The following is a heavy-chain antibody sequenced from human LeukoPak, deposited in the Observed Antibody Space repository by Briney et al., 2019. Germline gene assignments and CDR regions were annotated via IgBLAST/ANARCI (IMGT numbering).Heavy chain of an antibody. D-gene: IGHD4-17*01. CDR3: ARDWTGNDYGDYLGAFDI. CDR1: GFTFSSYG. J-gene: IGHJ3*02. Sequence: GGSLRLSCAASGFTFSSYGMHWVRQAPGKGLEWVAFIRYDGSNKYYADSVKGRFTISRDNSKNTLYLQMNSLRAEDTAVYYCARDWTGNDYGDYLGAFDIWGQGTMVTVSS. V-gene: IGHV3-30*02. CDR2: IRYDGSNK.